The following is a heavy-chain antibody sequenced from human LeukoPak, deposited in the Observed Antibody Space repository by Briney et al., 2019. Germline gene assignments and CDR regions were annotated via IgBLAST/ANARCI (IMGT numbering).Heavy chain of an antibody. CDR1: GYRFIDYY. V-gene: IGHV1-2*02. D-gene: IGHD3-16*02. CDR2: INPNSGGT. Sequence: GASVKVSCKTSGYRFIDYYIHWVRQAPGQGLEWMGWINPNSGGTNYAQKFQGRVTMTRDTSISTAYMELSRLRSDDTAVYYCARAPSIRVITNFDYWGQGTLVTVSS. J-gene: IGHJ4*02. CDR3: ARAPSIRVITNFDY.